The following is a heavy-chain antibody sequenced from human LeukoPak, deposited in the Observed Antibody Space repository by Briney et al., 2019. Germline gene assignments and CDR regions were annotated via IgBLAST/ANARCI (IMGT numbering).Heavy chain of an antibody. J-gene: IGHJ6*02. V-gene: IGHV4-34*01. CDR1: GASFSGYY. Sequence: KPSETLSLTCAVYGASFSGYYWSWIRQPPRKGLEWIGEINHSGSTNYNPSLKSRVTISVDTSKNQFSLKLSSVTAADTAVYYCARNRRLGGKNCSGGSCRTYYYYGMDVRGQGTTVTVSS. D-gene: IGHD2-15*01. CDR2: INHSGST. CDR3: ARNRRLGGKNCSGGSCRTYYYYGMDV.